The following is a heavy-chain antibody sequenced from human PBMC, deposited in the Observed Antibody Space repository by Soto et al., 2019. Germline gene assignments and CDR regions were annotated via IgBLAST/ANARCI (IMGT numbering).Heavy chain of an antibody. Sequence: GESLKISCKGSGYNFPTQWIAWVRKRPGKGLEWMGIIYPRDSDTRYSPSFQGHITISTDKSLNPAYLQWSSLKASDTATYYCARLSGTSHYWNSAMDDWGQGTTVTVSS. V-gene: IGHV5-51*01. J-gene: IGHJ6*02. CDR1: GYNFPTQW. CDR2: IYPRDSDT. CDR3: ARLSGTSHYWNSAMDD. D-gene: IGHD1-1*01.